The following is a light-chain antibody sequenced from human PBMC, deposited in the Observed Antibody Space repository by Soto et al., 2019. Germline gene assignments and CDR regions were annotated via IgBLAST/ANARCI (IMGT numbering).Light chain of an antibody. V-gene: IGKV3-11*01. Sequence: EIVLTQSPATLSSSPGERATLSCRASQTVNSRLAWYQHKPGQAPRLLIYHTSNRATGIPARFSGSGSGTDFTLTISSLEPEDFAVYYCHQRQSWPRTFGQGTMVEIK. CDR1: QTVNSR. CDR3: HQRQSWPRT. CDR2: HTS. J-gene: IGKJ1*01.